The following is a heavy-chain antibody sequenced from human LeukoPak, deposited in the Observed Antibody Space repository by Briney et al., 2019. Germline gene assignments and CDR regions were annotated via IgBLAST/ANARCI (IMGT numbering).Heavy chain of an antibody. Sequence: ASVKVSCKASGYTFTSYAMHWVRQAPGQRLEWMGWSNAGNGNTKYSQKFQGRVTITRDTSASTAYMELSSLRSEDTAVYYCARVYAGYCSGGSCYSDYFDYWGQGTLVTVSS. CDR2: SNAGNGNT. V-gene: IGHV1-3*01. CDR3: ARVYAGYCSGGSCYSDYFDY. D-gene: IGHD2-15*01. J-gene: IGHJ4*02. CDR1: GYTFTSYA.